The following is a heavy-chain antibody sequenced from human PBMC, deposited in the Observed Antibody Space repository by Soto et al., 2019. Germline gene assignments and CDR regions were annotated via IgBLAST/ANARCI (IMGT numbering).Heavy chain of an antibody. Sequence: AEPLCLTSTVSGGSIIVFFWTWVRQTPGMPLEGLGHVSASGSTAYNPAPRSRLSLSLDVSKNRFSLELTSVTAADTATYFCARGGSTHYYYGLDVWGQGTTVTVSS. CDR3: ARGGSTHYYYGLDV. CDR2: VSASGST. D-gene: IGHD1-1*01. V-gene: IGHV4-4*07. J-gene: IGHJ6*02. CDR1: GGSIIVFF.